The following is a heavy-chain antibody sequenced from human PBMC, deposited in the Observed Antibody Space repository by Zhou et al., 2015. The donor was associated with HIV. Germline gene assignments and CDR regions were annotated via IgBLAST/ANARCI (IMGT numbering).Heavy chain of an antibody. V-gene: IGHV1-69*01. CDR1: GGTFSSYA. CDR3: ARVTERGYSYGNGYFQH. J-gene: IGHJ1*01. D-gene: IGHD5-18*01. Sequence: QVQLVQSGAEVKKPGSSVKVSCKASGGTFSSYAISWVRQAPGQGLEWMGGIIPIFGTANYAQKFQGRVTITADESTSTAYMELSSLRSEDTAVYYCARVTERGYSYGNGYFQHWGQGTLVTVSS. CDR2: IIPIFGTA.